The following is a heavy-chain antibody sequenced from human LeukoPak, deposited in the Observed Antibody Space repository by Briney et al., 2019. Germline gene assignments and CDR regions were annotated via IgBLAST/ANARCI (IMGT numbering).Heavy chain of an antibody. Sequence: SGTLSLTCAVSGGSISSGNWWSWVRQPPGKGLEWIGEIYHSGSTNYNPSLKGRVTISVDKSKNQFSLKLSSVTAADTAVYYCARAIAAAGTYYYYGMDVWGKGTTVTVSS. J-gene: IGHJ6*04. D-gene: IGHD6-13*01. CDR2: IYHSGST. V-gene: IGHV4-4*02. CDR1: GGSISSGNW. CDR3: ARAIAAAGTYYYYGMDV.